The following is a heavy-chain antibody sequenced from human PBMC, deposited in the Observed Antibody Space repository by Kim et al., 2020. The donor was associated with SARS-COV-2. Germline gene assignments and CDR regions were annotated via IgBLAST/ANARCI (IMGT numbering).Heavy chain of an antibody. CDR1: GFTFSSYG. J-gene: IGHJ4*02. Sequence: GGSLRLSCAASGFTFSSYGMHWVRQAPGKGLEWVAVIWYDGSNKYYADSVKGRFTISRDNSKNTLYLQMNSLRAEDTAVYYCARDLVDDFWSGPGGYWGQGTLVTVSS. CDR3: ARDLVDDFWSGPGGY. V-gene: IGHV3-33*01. CDR2: IWYDGSNK. D-gene: IGHD3-3*01.